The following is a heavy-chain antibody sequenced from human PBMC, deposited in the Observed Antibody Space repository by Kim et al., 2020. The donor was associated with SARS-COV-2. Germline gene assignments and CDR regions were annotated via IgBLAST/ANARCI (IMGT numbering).Heavy chain of an antibody. CDR3: ARLTYSGSYWYYFDY. J-gene: IGHJ4*02. V-gene: IGHV5-51*01. Sequence: SPSVQGQVSISADKSINTAYLQWSSLKASDTAMYFCARLTYSGSYWYYFDYWGQGTLVTVSS. D-gene: IGHD1-26*01.